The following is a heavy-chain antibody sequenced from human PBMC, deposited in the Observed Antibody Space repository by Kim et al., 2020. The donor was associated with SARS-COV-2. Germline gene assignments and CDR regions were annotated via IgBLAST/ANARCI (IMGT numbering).Heavy chain of an antibody. Sequence: GGSLRLSCAASGFTFSSYAMHWVRQAPGKGLEWVAVISYDGSNKYYADSVKGRFTISRDNSKNTLYLQMNSLRAEDTAVYYCARVGRDHKGGLDYWGQGTLVTVSS. CDR1: GFTFSSYA. CDR3: ARVGRDHKGGLDY. CDR2: ISYDGSNK. D-gene: IGHD2-21*01. V-gene: IGHV3-30-3*01. J-gene: IGHJ4*02.